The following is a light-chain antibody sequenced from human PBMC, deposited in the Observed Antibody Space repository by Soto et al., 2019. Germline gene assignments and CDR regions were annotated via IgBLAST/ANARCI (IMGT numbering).Light chain of an antibody. CDR2: DAS. V-gene: IGKV3-11*01. Sequence: EIVMTPSPATLSLSPWERAALSCMASQSVSSYLAWYQQKPGQAPRLLIYDASNRATGIPARFSGSGSGTDFTLTISSLEPEDFAVYYCQQRSNWPPITFGQGTRLEIK. CDR1: QSVSSY. J-gene: IGKJ5*01. CDR3: QQRSNWPPIT.